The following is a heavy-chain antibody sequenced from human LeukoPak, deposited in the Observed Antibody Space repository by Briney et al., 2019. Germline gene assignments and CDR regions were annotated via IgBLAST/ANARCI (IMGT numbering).Heavy chain of an antibody. V-gene: IGHV1-8*01. CDR1: GYTFTSYD. CDR2: MNPNSGNT. Sequence: ASVKVSCKASGYTFTSYDINWVRQATGQGLEWMGWMNPNSGNTGYAQKFQGRVTMTRNTSISTAYMELSSLRSEDTAVYYCARLTPYQHGMDVWGQGTTVTVSS. D-gene: IGHD7-27*01. CDR3: ARLTPYQHGMDV. J-gene: IGHJ6*02.